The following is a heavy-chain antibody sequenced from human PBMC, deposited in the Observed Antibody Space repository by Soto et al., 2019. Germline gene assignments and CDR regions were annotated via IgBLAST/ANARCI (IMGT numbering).Heavy chain of an antibody. CDR1: GYTFTSYA. CDR3: ARGGSLYWYFDL. V-gene: IGHV1-3*01. D-gene: IGHD1-26*01. Sequence: ASLKVSCKASGYTFTSYAMHWVRQAPGQRLEWMGWINAGNGNTKYSQKFQGRVTITRYTSASTAYMELSSLRSEDTAVYYCARGGSLYWYFDLWGRGTLVTVSS. J-gene: IGHJ2*01. CDR2: INAGNGNT.